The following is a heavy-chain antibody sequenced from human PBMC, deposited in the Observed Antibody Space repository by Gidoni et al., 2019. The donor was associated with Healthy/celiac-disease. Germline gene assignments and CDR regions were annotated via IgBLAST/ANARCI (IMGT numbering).Heavy chain of an antibody. CDR2: IYWDDDK. J-gene: IGHJ5*02. CDR1: GFSLSTSGVG. V-gene: IGHV2-5*02. Sequence: QITLKESGPTLVKPTQTLTLTCTFSGFSLSTSGVGAGWIRQPPGKALEWLALIYWDDDKRYSPSLKSRLTITKDTSKNQVVLTMTNMDPVDTATYYCAHRCHTYSYDFWSAGIDKTYNWFDPWGQGTLVTVSS. CDR3: AHRCHTYSYDFWSAGIDKTYNWFDP. D-gene: IGHD3-3*01.